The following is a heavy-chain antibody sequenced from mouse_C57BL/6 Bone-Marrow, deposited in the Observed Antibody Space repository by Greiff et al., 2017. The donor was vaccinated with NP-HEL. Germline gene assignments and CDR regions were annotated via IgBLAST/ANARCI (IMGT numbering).Heavy chain of an antibody. Sequence: VQLKQSGAELVKPGASVKLSCTASGFNIKDYYMHWVKQRTEQGLEWIGRIDPEDGETKYAPKFQGKATITADTSSNTAYLQLSSLTSEDTAVYYCARPPPHYYDSSYPPWFAYWGQGTLVTVSA. CDR1: GFNIKDYY. V-gene: IGHV14-2*01. J-gene: IGHJ3*01. D-gene: IGHD1-1*01. CDR2: IDPEDGET. CDR3: ARPPPHYYDSSYPPWFAY.